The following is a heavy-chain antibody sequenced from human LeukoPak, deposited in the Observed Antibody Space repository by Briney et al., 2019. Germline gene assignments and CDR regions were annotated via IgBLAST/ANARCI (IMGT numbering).Heavy chain of an antibody. CDR1: GFTFSNYW. J-gene: IGHJ4*02. V-gene: IGHV3-7*01. CDR2: IKEDGSEK. CDR3: TRDLASGSPSGSHYASCFDY. Sequence: GGSLRLSCAASGFTFSNYWMSWVRQAPGKGLEWVANIKEDGSEKYYVDSVKGRFTISRDNAKNSLYLQVNTLRAEDTAVYYCTRDLASGSPSGSHYASCFDYWGQGTLVTVSS. D-gene: IGHD1-26*01.